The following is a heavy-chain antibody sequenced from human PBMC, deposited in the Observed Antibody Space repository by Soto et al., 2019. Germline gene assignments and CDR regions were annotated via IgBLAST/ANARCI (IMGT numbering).Heavy chain of an antibody. Sequence: GESLKISCKGSGDSFSNKWIGWVRQMPGKGLEWMGIIHPDDSDSRYTPSFQGQVTISADRSISTTYLQWATLKASDTATYYCARLSGYSSGYYYGIDVWGQGSTVTVSS. CDR1: GDSFSNKW. J-gene: IGHJ6*02. V-gene: IGHV5-51*01. D-gene: IGHD5-12*01. CDR2: IHPDDSDS. CDR3: ARLSGYSSGYYYGIDV.